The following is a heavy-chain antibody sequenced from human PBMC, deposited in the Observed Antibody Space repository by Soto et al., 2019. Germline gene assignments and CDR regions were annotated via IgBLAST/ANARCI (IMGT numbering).Heavy chain of an antibody. CDR1: GFTFSSYA. V-gene: IGHV3-30-3*01. J-gene: IGHJ4*02. D-gene: IGHD1-26*01. Sequence: GGSLRLSCAASGFTFSSYAMHWVRQAPGKGLEWVAVISYDGSNKYYADSVKGRFTISRDNSKNTLYLQMNSLRAEDTAVYYCASHSGSYPSYFDYWGQGTLVTVSS. CDR3: ASHSGSYPSYFDY. CDR2: ISYDGSNK.